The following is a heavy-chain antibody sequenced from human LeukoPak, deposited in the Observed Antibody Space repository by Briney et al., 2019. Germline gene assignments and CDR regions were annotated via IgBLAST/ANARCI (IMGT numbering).Heavy chain of an antibody. CDR2: IRYDGSNK. CDR1: GFTLSSYG. CDR3: AKVPRYCSAGSCGYFAY. D-gene: IGHD2-15*01. V-gene: IGHV3-30*02. J-gene: IGHJ4*02. Sequence: GGSLRLSCAASGFTLSSYGMNWVRQAPGKGLEWVAFIRYDGSNKYYADSVKGRFTIARDNSKNTLYLQMNSLRAEDTAVYYCAKVPRYCSAGSCGYFAYWGQPTLVTVSS.